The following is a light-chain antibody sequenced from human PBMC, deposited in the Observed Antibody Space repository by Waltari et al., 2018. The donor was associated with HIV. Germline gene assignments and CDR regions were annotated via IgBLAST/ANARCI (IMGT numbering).Light chain of an antibody. J-gene: IGLJ2*01. CDR1: RTHIAPYNF. CDR3: VSYTEKDTFLL. V-gene: IGLV2-8*01. Sequence: QSALTQPPSASGSPGQSLATSCTGPRTHIAPYNFVSWYQHHPGKAPKLLIYDVTRRPPGIPDRFSGTKSGYTASLTVSDLQVEDEADYYCVSYTEKDTFLLFGGGTKLAV. CDR2: DVT.